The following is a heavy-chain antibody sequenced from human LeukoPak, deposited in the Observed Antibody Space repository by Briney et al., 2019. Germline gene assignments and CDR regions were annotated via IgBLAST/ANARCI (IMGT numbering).Heavy chain of an antibody. V-gene: IGHV3-30-3*01. CDR1: GFTFSSYA. D-gene: IGHD5-12*01. J-gene: IGHJ4*02. CDR2: ISYDGSNK. Sequence: GGSLRLSCAASGFTFSSYAMHWVRQAPGKGLEWVAVISYDGSNKYYADSVKGRFTISRDNSKNTLYLQMNSLRAEDTAVYYCARGNYGGHEGSYWGQGTLVTVSS. CDR3: ARGNYGGHEGSY.